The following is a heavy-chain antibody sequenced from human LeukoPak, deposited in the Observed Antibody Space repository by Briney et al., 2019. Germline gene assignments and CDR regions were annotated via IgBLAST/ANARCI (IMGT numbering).Heavy chain of an antibody. CDR3: AGEAVHDSGGYYPSLDY. Sequence: GSSVKVSCKISGGSFRGYGFTWVRQAPGQGLEWMGGISPVFGTATYAQKFKGRVTLTTDESTSTAYMEVSSLRHEDTAIYYCAGEAVHDSGGYYPSLDYWGQGTLVTVSS. J-gene: IGHJ4*02. CDR2: ISPVFGTA. V-gene: IGHV1-69*05. CDR1: GGSFRGYG. D-gene: IGHD3-22*01.